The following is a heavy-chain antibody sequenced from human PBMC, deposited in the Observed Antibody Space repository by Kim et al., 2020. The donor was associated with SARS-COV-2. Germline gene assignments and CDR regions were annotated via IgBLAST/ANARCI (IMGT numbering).Heavy chain of an antibody. Sequence: ASVKVSCKASGCTFTNYAINWVRQAPGQGPEWMGWINTNTGNPTYAQGFTGRFVFSLDTSVSTAYLQISSLKAEDTAVYYCARYYDLYGMDVWGQGTTVIVSS. CDR1: GCTFTNYA. J-gene: IGHJ6*02. V-gene: IGHV7-4-1*02. CDR3: ARYYDLYGMDV. D-gene: IGHD3-3*01. CDR2: INTNTGNP.